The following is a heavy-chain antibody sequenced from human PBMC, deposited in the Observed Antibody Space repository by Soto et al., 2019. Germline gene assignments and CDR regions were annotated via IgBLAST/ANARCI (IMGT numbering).Heavy chain of an antibody. V-gene: IGHV3-23*01. Sequence: GGSLRLSCASSVFTFINYAMSWVRQAPGKGLEWISAISGSTYYADSVKGRFTISRDNSKNTLYLQMNSLRVEDTAVYYCAHLGRGSYGYYYYNMDVWGQGTTVTVSS. J-gene: IGHJ6*02. CDR3: AHLGRGSYGYYYYNMDV. CDR1: VFTFINYA. CDR2: ISGST. D-gene: IGHD1-26*01.